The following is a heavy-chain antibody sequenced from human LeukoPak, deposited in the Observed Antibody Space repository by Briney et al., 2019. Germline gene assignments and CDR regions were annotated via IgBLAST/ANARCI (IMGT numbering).Heavy chain of an antibody. D-gene: IGHD3/OR15-3a*01. Sequence: GGSLRLSCAASGFTFSSYGMHWVRQAPGKGLVWVSRIKSDGSNYYADSVKGRFTISRDNAKNTLYLQMNSLRAEDTAVYYCARGAWTAYYFDYWGQGTLVTVSS. CDR1: GFTFSSYG. V-gene: IGHV3-74*01. CDR3: ARGAWTAYYFDY. CDR2: IKSDGSN. J-gene: IGHJ4*02.